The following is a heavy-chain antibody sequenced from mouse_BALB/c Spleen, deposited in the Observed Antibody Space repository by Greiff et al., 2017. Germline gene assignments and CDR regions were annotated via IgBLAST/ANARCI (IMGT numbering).Heavy chain of an antibody. CDR1: GFTFSSYT. V-gene: IGHV5-12-2*01. J-gene: IGHJ1*01. CDR2: ISNGGGST. D-gene: IGHD1-1*01. CDR3: ARGDYYGSSYWYFDV. Sequence: DVMLVESGGGLVQPGGSLKLSCAASGFTFSSYTMSWVRQTPEKRLEWVAYISNGGGSTYYPDTVKGRFTISRDNAKNTLYLQMSSLKSEDTAMYYCARGDYYGSSYWYFDVWGAGTTVTVSS.